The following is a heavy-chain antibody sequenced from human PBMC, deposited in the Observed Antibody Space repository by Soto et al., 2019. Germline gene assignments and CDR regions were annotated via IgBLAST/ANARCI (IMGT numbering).Heavy chain of an antibody. Sequence: ASVKVSCKSSQYTFTNYYLHWVRQAPGQRAEWMGWINNGGGTSYAQKFQGRLTMTRYTAITTAYMELSRLSSDDTAFYYCATSSDWSPLLDYWGQGTLVTVSS. D-gene: IGHD6-19*01. J-gene: IGHJ4*02. CDR1: QYTFTNYY. V-gene: IGHV1-2*02. CDR2: INNGGGT. CDR3: ATSSDWSPLLDY.